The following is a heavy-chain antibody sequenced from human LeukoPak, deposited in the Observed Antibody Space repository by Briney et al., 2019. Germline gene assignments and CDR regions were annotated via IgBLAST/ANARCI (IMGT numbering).Heavy chain of an antibody. Sequence: GGSLRLSCVVSGFTFSNYHMNWVRQAPGKGLEWVSSISTSRNYIYYADSVTGRFTISRDNAKNSLYPQMNSLRAEDTAVYYCARRATTERGHSYGLDYWGQGTLVTVSS. CDR2: ISTSRNYI. V-gene: IGHV3-21*01. CDR3: ARRATTERGHSYGLDY. D-gene: IGHD5-18*01. J-gene: IGHJ4*02. CDR1: GFTFSNYH.